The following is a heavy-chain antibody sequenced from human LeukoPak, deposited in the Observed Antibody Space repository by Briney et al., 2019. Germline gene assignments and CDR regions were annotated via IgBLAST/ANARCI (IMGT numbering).Heavy chain of an antibody. Sequence: PGGSLRLSCAASGFPFSRYSMKWVRQAPGKRLEGVSYISSSSSTIYYADSVKGRFTISRDNAKNSLYLQMNSLRDEDTVVYCGAREVGATDYWGQGTLVTVCS. J-gene: IGHJ4*02. D-gene: IGHD1-26*01. V-gene: IGHV3-48*02. CDR2: ISSSSSTI. CDR1: GFPFSRYS. CDR3: AREVGATDY.